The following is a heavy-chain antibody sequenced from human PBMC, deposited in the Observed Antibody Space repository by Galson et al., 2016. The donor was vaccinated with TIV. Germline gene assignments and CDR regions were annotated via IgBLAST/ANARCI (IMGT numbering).Heavy chain of an antibody. CDR3: ARFYDYLWGNFDY. V-gene: IGHV5-51*01. D-gene: IGHD3-16*01. CDR2: IYPDDSDT. CDR1: SFASYW. Sequence: SFASYWIGWMRQMPGKGLEWMGVIYPDDSDTRYSPSFQGQVTISADRSIGTAYLQWNRLQATDTAMYYCARFYDYLWGNFDYWGQGTLLTVSS. J-gene: IGHJ4*02.